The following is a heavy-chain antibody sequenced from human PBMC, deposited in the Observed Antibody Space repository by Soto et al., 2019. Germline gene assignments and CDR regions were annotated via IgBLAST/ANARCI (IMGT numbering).Heavy chain of an antibody. CDR2: ISYDGSNK. CDR1: GFTFSSYG. Sequence: GGSLRLSCAASGFTFSSYGMHWVRQAPGKGLEWVAVISYDGSNKYYADSVKGRFTISRDNSKNTLYLQMNSLRAEDTAVYYCARDCSSTSCSIDFWGQGTLVTVPQ. CDR3: ARDCSSTSCSIDF. V-gene: IGHV3-30*03. J-gene: IGHJ4*02. D-gene: IGHD2-2*01.